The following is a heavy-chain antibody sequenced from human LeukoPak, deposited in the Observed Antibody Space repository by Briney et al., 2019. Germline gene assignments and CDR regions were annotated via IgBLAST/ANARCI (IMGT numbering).Heavy chain of an antibody. J-gene: IGHJ4*02. D-gene: IGHD6-19*01. V-gene: IGHV3-7*01. CDR2: IKQDGSEK. Sequence: GGSLRLSCTASGFTFSNSWMTWVRQAPGKGLEWVANIKQDGSEKYYVDSVKGRFTISRDNAKNSLYLQMNSLRAEDTAVYYCARVMGYSSRRSQGRFDYWGQGTLVTVSS. CDR1: GFTFSNSW. CDR3: ARVMGYSSRRSQGRFDY.